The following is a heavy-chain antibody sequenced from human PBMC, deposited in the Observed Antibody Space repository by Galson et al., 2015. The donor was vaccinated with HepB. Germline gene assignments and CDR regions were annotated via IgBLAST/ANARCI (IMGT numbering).Heavy chain of an antibody. D-gene: IGHD4-17*01. CDR2: ITRSGDA. CDR1: GFIFSDYA. J-gene: IGHJ3*02. V-gene: IGHV3-23*01. CDR3: GRDPNGDYIGAFDM. Sequence: SLRLSCAASGFIFSDYAMMWVRQAPGRGLEWVSAITRSGDARYPDSVRGRFTISRDNSKSTLYLQMSSLRADDSAVYYCGRDPNGDYIGAFDMWGLGTMVSVSS.